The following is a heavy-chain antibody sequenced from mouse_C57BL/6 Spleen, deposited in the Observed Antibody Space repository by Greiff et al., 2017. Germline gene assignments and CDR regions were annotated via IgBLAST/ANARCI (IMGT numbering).Heavy chain of an antibody. Sequence: VQLLASGAELVRPGASVTLSCKASGYTFTDYEMHWVKQTPVHGLDWIGAIDPETGAPAYNQKFKGKAILTAAKSSSTAYMQLRSLASQNSADYYGTSLDSGGDLDYWGQGTTLTVSS. CDR3: TSLDSGGDLDY. CDR1: GYTFTDYE. CDR2: IDPETGAP. V-gene: IGHV1-15*01. J-gene: IGHJ2*01. D-gene: IGHD1-1*02.